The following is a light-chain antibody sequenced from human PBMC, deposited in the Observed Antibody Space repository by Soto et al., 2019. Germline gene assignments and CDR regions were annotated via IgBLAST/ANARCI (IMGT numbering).Light chain of an antibody. Sequence: QSVLTQPASVSGSPGQSITISCNGSNSDVVTSNYVSWYQQQPGKVPTLIIYEVSDRPSGVSNRFSGSKSGTTAFLTISGLQAEDEAVYYCSSYSNGNTLVVFGGGTKLTVL. CDR1: NSDVVTSNY. CDR2: EVS. CDR3: SSYSNGNTLVV. J-gene: IGLJ2*01. V-gene: IGLV2-14*01.